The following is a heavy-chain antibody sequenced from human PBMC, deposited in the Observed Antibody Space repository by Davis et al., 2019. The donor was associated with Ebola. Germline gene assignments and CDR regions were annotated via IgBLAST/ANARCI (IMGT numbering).Heavy chain of an antibody. D-gene: IGHD1-26*01. Sequence: HTGGSLRLSCAASGFTFSIYWMHWVRLVPGKGLVWVSLIRSDGSTTNYADSVKGRFTISRDNSKNTLYLQMNSLRAEDTAVYYCARITKGATDPATDYWGQGTLVTVSS. CDR1: GFTFSIYW. CDR2: IRSDGSTT. CDR3: ARITKGATDPATDY. V-gene: IGHV3-74*01. J-gene: IGHJ4*02.